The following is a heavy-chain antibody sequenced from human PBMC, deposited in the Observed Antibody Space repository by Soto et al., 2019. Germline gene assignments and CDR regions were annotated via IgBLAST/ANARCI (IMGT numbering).Heavy chain of an antibody. J-gene: IGHJ6*02. CDR1: GFTFSSYG. D-gene: IGHD3-10*01. CDR3: AKDQLRGVRGVITYYYGMDV. Sequence: QVQLVESGGGVVQPGRSLRLSCAASGFTFSSYGMHWVRQAPGKGLEWVAVISYDGSNKYYADSVKGRFTISRDNSKNTLYLQMNSLRAVDTAVYYGAKDQLRGVRGVITYYYGMDVWGQGTMVMVSS. V-gene: IGHV3-30*18. CDR2: ISYDGSNK.